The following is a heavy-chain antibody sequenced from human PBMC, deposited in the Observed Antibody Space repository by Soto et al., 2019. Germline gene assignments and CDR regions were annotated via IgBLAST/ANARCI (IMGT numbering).Heavy chain of an antibody. J-gene: IGHJ4*02. CDR3: ARVQFPYYHGSGSSSFDY. V-gene: IGHV1-69*13. Sequence: GASVKASCKDSGGTFSSYAISWVRQAPGQGLEWMGGISPSCGTANYAQKCQGRVTITADESTSTAYMELSSLRSEDTAVYYCARVQFPYYHGSGSSSFDYWGQGTLVTVSS. CDR2: ISPSCGTA. CDR1: GGTFSSYA. D-gene: IGHD3-10*01.